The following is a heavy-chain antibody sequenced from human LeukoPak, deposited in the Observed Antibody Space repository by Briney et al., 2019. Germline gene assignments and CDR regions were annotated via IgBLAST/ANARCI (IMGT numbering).Heavy chain of an antibody. D-gene: IGHD3-9*01. CDR2: IDPSDSYT. CDR1: GYSFTSYW. CDR3: ARHDILTGYYPWGFDP. Sequence: GESLRISCKGSGYSFTSYWISWVRQMPGKGLEWMGRIDPSDSYTNYSPSFQGHVTISADKSISTAYLQWSSLKASDTAMYYCARHDILTGYYPWGFDPWGQGTLVTVSS. V-gene: IGHV5-10-1*01. J-gene: IGHJ5*02.